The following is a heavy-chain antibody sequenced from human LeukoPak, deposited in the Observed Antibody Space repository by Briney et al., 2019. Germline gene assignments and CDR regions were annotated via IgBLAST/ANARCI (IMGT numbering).Heavy chain of an antibody. J-gene: IGHJ5*02. CDR1: GGSISSSSYY. V-gene: IGHV4-39*07. Sequence: PSETLSLTCTVSGGSISSSSYYWGWIRQPPGKGLEWIGSIYYSGSTYYNPSLKSRVTISVDTSKNQFSLKLSSVTAADTAVHYCARDQGGYGSGSYYGWFDPWGQGALVTVSS. D-gene: IGHD3-10*01. CDR3: ARDQGGYGSGSYYGWFDP. CDR2: IYYSGST.